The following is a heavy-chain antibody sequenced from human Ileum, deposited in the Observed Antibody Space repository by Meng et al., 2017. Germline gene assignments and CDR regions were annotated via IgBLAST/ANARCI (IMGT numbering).Heavy chain of an antibody. D-gene: IGHD2-21*02. CDR3: GGRARDGNFYGDFD. CDR2: ICPGDSLT. V-gene: IGHV5-51*01. Sequence: GESLKISCQGSGDRFNTYWIGWARQMPGKGLEWMGIICPGDSLTQYSPSFEGQVTISADKSTNSVYLQWTSLKASDTAIYYCGGRARDGNFYGDFDWGQGTRVTVSS. J-gene: IGHJ4*02. CDR1: GDRFNTYW.